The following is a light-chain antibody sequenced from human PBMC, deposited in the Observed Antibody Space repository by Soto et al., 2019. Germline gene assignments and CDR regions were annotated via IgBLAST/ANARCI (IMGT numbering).Light chain of an antibody. J-gene: IGLJ1*01. Sequence: QSVLTQPPSVSGAPGQRVTISCTGNSFDIGAGYAVHWYQQLPGTAPKLLIYGNSNRPSGVPDRFSGSKSGTSASLAITGLQAEDEADYYCQSYDSSLSGFYVFGTGTQLTVL. CDR1: SFDIGAGYA. CDR3: QSYDSSLSGFYV. V-gene: IGLV1-40*01. CDR2: GNS.